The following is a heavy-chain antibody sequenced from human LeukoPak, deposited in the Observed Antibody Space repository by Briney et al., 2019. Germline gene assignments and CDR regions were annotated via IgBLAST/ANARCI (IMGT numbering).Heavy chain of an antibody. V-gene: IGHV4-61*01. D-gene: IGHD2-2*01. CDR2: IYYSGST. CDR3: ARDRREYCSDTSCYPQNYFDY. J-gene: IGHJ4*02. Sequence: SETLSLTCTVSGGSVSSGSYYWNWIRQPPGKVLEWIGHIYYSGSTNYNPSPKSRVTISVDTSKNQFSLKLSSVIAADTAVYYCARDRREYCSDTSCYPQNYFDYWGQGTLVTVSS. CDR1: GGSVSSGSYY.